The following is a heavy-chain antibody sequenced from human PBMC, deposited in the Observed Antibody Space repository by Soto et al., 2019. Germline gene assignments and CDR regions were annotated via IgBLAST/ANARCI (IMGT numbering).Heavy chain of an antibody. J-gene: IGHJ1*01. CDR2: VYYSGAA. V-gene: IGHV4-59*01. Sequence: QVQLQESGPGLVKPSETLSLTCNVSGGAITSDFWSWIRQPPGKGLEWIGYVYYSGAADYKPSLKRRVTISIAPSKTQFSLRLASGSAADTGVYYCARDQGSYPITWGQGILVTVSS. CDR1: GGAITSDF. D-gene: IGHD3-16*02. CDR3: ARDQGSYPIT.